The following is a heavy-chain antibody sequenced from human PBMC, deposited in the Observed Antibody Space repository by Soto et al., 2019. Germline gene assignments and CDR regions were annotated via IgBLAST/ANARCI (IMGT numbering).Heavy chain of an antibody. CDR3: ANGHYNYFYYGMDV. CDR1: GGTLSSFA. D-gene: IGHD4-4*01. J-gene: IGHJ6*02. V-gene: IGHV1-69*04. CDR2: FIPVVAMA. Sequence: QVQLVQSGSEVKKPGSSVKVSCKTSGGTLSSFAISWVRQAPGQGLEWVGTFIPVVAMAKYGQNLQGRVTITADQSTNTLFMELRSLRYEDTAMYHCANGHYNYFYYGMDVWGQGTTVTVSS.